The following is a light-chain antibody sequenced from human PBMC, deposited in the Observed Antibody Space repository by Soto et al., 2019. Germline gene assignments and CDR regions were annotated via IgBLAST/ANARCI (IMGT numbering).Light chain of an antibody. CDR2: QAS. Sequence: DTQMTQSPSTLSASAGDRVTITCRASQSIGSWLAWYQQRPGKAPKLLIYQASTLESGVPSRFSGSGSGTEFTLTISSLQPEDFATSYCQQYNSYVYTFGRGTKLEVK. V-gene: IGKV1-5*03. CDR3: QQYNSYVYT. J-gene: IGKJ2*01. CDR1: QSIGSW.